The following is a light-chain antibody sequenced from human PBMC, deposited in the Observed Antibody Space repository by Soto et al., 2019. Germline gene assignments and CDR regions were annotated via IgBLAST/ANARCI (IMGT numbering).Light chain of an antibody. V-gene: IGKV4-1*01. CDR3: QQYYSLPLT. J-gene: IGKJ4*01. CDR1: QSVLYSSNNKNY. Sequence: DIVMTQSPDSLAVSLGERATINCKSSQSVLYSSNNKNYLAWYQQKPGQPPNLLIYWASTRESGVPDRFSGSGSGTGFTLTISCLQAEDVAIYYCQQYYSLPLTFGGGTKVEIQ. CDR2: WAS.